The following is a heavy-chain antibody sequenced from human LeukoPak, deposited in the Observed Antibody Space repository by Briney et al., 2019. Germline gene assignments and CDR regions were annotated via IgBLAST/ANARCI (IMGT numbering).Heavy chain of an antibody. CDR1: GGSVSSGSYY. D-gene: IGHD3-22*01. CDR3: ARGSREHYYDSSGYYDDY. V-gene: IGHV4-61*01. CDR2: IYYSGST. Sequence: SETLSLTCTVSGGSVSSGSYYWSWIRQPPGKGLEWIGYIYYSGSTNYNPSLKSRVTISVDTSKNQFSLKLSSVTAADTAVYYCARGSREHYYDSSGYYDDYWGQGTLVTASS. J-gene: IGHJ4*02.